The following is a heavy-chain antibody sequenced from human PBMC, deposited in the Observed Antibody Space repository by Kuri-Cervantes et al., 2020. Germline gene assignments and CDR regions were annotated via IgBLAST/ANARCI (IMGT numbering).Heavy chain of an antibody. CDR2: IGRLGGGI. D-gene: IGHD6-19*01. CDR3: ARGTSIAVAGIPGAFDY. CDR1: GFTFDSHA. V-gene: IGHV3-23*01. Sequence: GGSLRLSCAASGFTFDSHAMSWVRQPPGKGLEWVSGIGRLGGGIYYADPVKGRFTISRDNSKNTLYLQMNSLRAEDTAVYYCARGTSIAVAGIPGAFDYWGQGTLVTVSS. J-gene: IGHJ4*02.